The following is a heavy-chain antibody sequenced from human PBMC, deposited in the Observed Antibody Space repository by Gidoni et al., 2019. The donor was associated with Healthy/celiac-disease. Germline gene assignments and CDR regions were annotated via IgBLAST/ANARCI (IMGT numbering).Heavy chain of an antibody. D-gene: IGHD3-22*01. CDR2: ISYDGSNK. Sequence: QVQLVESGGGVVQPGRSLRLSCAASGFTFSSYGMHWVRQAPGKGLEWVAVISYDGSNKYYADSVKGRFTISRDNSKNTLYLQMNSLRAEDTAVYYCAKALLYYDSSGYYAEYFQHWGQGTLVTVSS. J-gene: IGHJ1*01. V-gene: IGHV3-30*18. CDR1: GFTFSSYG. CDR3: AKALLYYDSSGYYAEYFQH.